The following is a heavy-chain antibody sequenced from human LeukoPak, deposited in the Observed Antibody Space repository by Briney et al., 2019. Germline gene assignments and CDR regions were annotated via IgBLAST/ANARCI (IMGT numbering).Heavy chain of an antibody. V-gene: IGHV3-33*06. D-gene: IGHD3-10*01. CDR3: AKGTMVRGVGIDY. CDR2: IWYDGSNK. CDR1: GFTFSSYA. J-gene: IGHJ4*02. Sequence: PGGSLRLSCAASGFTFSSYAMSWVRQAPGKGLEWVAVIWYDGSNKYYADSVKGRFTISRDNSKNTLYLQMNSLRAEDTAVYYCAKGTMVRGVGIDYWGQGTLVTVSS.